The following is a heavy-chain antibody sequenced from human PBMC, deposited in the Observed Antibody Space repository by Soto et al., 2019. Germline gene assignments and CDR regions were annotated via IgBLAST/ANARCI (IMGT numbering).Heavy chain of an antibody. CDR1: GVTFSSYD. J-gene: IGHJ5*02. CDR2: IIPIVGTA. D-gene: IGHD1-20*01. CDR3: ARDECITGTGIGWFDP. V-gene: IGHV1-69*01. Sequence: QVQLVQSGAEVKKPGSSVKVSCKASGVTFSSYDINWVRQAPGQGLEWMGGIIPIVGTAYYAQKFQGRVTITADESTSTAYMELSSLISEDTAVDYCARDECITGTGIGWFDPWGQGTLVTVSS.